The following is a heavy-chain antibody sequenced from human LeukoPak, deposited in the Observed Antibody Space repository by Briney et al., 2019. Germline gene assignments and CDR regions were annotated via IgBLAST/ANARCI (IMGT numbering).Heavy chain of an antibody. D-gene: IGHD6-19*01. J-gene: IGHJ4*02. Sequence: GGSLRLSCAGSGFIFNNYAMHWVRQPPGKGLEWVSGISWNSGSIDYADSVKGRFTISRDNAKNSLYLQMKSLRVEDTAFYYCAKDNRRHYTSGPNPDSLHWGQGALVTVSS. CDR2: ISWNSGSI. V-gene: IGHV3-9*01. CDR1: GFIFNNYA. CDR3: AKDNRRHYTSGPNPDSLH.